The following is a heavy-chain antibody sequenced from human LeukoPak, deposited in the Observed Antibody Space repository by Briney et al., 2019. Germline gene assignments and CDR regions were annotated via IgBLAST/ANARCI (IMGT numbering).Heavy chain of an antibody. CDR1: GDSISSSSYY. J-gene: IGHJ5*02. Sequence: SQTLSLTCTVSGDSISSSSYYWSWIRKHPGKGLEWIGYIYYSGSTYYNPSLKSRITLSVDTSKNQFSLKLSSVTAADTAVYYCARVPCSGGSCYSYAIWFDPWGQGTLVTVSS. CDR3: ARVPCSGGSCYSYAIWFDP. D-gene: IGHD2-15*01. V-gene: IGHV4-31*03. CDR2: IYYSGST.